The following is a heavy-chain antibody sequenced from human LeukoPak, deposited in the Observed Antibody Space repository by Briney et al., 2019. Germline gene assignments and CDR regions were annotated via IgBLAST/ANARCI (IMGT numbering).Heavy chain of an antibody. J-gene: IGHJ3*02. CDR1: GYTFTSYY. CDR2: INPSGGST. CDR3: ARGGLVVPAAADAFDI. V-gene: IGHV1-46*01. Sequence: GASVKVSCKASGYTFTSYYMHLVRQALGQGLEWMGIINPSGGSTSCAQKFQGRVTMTRDTSTSTVYMELSSLRSEDTAVYYCARGGLVVPAAADAFDIWGQGTMVTVSS. D-gene: IGHD2-2*01.